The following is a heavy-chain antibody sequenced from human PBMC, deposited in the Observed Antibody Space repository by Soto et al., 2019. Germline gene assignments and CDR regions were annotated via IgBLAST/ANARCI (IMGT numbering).Heavy chain of an antibody. CDR2: INAGNGKK. Sequence: GASVKVSCKASGYTFTSYAMHWVRQAPGQRLEWKGWINAGNGKKKNSQKIQGRVAITRDTSASTAYIELSSLRSEDTAVYYCARARGYSSSWWGLQYYFDYWGQGTLVTVSS. CDR1: GYTFTSYA. J-gene: IGHJ4*02. V-gene: IGHV1-3*01. CDR3: ARARGYSSSWWGLQYYFDY. D-gene: IGHD6-13*01.